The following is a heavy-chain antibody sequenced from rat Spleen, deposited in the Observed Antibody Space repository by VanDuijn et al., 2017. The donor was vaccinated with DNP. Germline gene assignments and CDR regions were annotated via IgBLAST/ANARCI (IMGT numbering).Heavy chain of an antibody. CDR3: ARWGDYFDY. Sequence: EVQLQESGPGLVKPSQSLSLTCSVTGFSITSNYWAWIRKLPGNKMEWIGYINYSGRTSYNPSLKRRISITRDTSKNQFFLQLNSVTTEDTATYYCARWGDYFDYWGQGVMVTVSS. J-gene: IGHJ2*01. CDR2: INYSGRT. CDR1: GFSITSNY. V-gene: IGHV3-1*01.